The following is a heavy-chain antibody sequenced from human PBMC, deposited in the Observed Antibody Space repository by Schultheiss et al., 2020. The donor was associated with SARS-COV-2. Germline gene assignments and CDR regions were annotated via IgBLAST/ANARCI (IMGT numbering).Heavy chain of an antibody. CDR2: IYYSGST. V-gene: IGHV4-61*05. CDR3: ARARQYCSGGSCYVDFPTHFDY. CDR1: GGSISSSSYY. D-gene: IGHD2-15*01. Sequence: SQTLSLTCTVSGGSISSSSYYWGWIRQPAGKGLEWIGYIYYSGSTNYNPSLKSRVTISVDTSKNQFSLKLSSVTAADTAVYYCARARQYCSGGSCYVDFPTHFDYWGQGTLVTVSS. J-gene: IGHJ4*02.